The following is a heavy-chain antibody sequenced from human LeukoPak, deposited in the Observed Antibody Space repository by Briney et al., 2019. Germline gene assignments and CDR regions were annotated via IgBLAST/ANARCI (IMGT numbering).Heavy chain of an antibody. Sequence: ASETLSLTCTVSGGSTSSYYWSWIRQPPGKGLEWIGYIYYSGSTNYNPSLKSRVTISVDTSKNQFSLKLSSVTAADTAVYYCARLTGERGLYYFDYWGQGTLVTVSS. J-gene: IGHJ4*02. V-gene: IGHV4-59*01. CDR1: GGSTSSYY. CDR2: IYYSGST. D-gene: IGHD7-27*01. CDR3: ARLTGERGLYYFDY.